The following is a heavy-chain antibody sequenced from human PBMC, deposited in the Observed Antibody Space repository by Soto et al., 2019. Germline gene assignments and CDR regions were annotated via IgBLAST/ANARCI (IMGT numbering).Heavy chain of an antibody. CDR1: GFTFDTYE. Sequence: QMQLVQSGGGVVQPGRSLRLSCAASGFTFDTYEMNWVRQAPGKGLEWVAMISFAGTNDYYADSVKGRFTISRDNSNNALCLHMNSLRVEDTAVYYCARDMNGLEPWGQGSLVTVAP. J-gene: IGHJ5*02. CDR3: ARDMNGLEP. V-gene: IGHV3-30*04. CDR2: ISFAGTND.